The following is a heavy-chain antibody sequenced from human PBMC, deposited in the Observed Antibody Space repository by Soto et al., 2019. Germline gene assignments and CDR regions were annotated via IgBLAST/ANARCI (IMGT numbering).Heavy chain of an antibody. V-gene: IGHV1-8*01. Sequence: APVKVSCKAAGYSFTSLDLNWVRQTAGQGLEWMGWMQPSTGRTGYAQKFPGRVTMTRDTSINTAYMELPTLTSDDTPFYYCVRRVRGGADYSGQAPLGTLSS. CDR2: MQPSTGRT. D-gene: IGHD1-26*01. CDR1: GYSFTSLD. J-gene: IGHJ4*02. CDR3: VRRVRGGADY.